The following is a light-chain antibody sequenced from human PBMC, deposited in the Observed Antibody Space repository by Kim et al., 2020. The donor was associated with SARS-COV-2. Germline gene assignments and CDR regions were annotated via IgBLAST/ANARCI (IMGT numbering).Light chain of an antibody. V-gene: IGKV1-33*01. Sequence: SASVGDRVTITCQADQDLTKFLRWYQQIPGRAPKVLIYDASKLERGVPLRFSGSGSARLFTLTIGSLQPEDAATYYCQQYDSVPYTFGQGTKLEI. CDR2: DAS. CDR3: QQYDSVPYT. CDR1: QDLTKF. J-gene: IGKJ2*01.